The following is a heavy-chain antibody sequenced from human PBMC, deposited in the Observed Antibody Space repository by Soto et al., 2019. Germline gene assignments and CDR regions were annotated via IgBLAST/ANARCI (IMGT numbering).Heavy chain of an antibody. CDR1: GYTFTSYG. Sequence: GASVKVSCKASGYTFTSYGISWVRQAPGQGLEWMGWISAYNGNTNYAQKLQGRVTITTDESTSTAYMELSSLRSEDTAVYYCASSPWAKRGQYYFDYWGQGTLVTVSS. V-gene: IGHV1-18*01. CDR2: ISAYNGNT. D-gene: IGHD3-16*01. CDR3: ASSPWAKRGQYYFDY. J-gene: IGHJ4*02.